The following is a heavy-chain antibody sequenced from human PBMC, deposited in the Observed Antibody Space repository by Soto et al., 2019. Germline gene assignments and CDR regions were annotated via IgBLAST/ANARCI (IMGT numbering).Heavy chain of an antibody. CDR1: WSPATIIKIC. J-gene: IGHJ4*02. CDR2: IDWNDDK. CDR3: ARIRYGKYSGRDYDFGS. Sequence: GPTRVPHKQTLTLACTFRWSPATIIKICMNWIRQLTRKALEWLARIDWNDDKYYSTSLKTRLTISKDNSKNQVVLTMTNMDPVDTATYYFARIRYGKYSGRDYDFGSWGQGTLVTVSS. V-gene: IGHV2-70*11. D-gene: IGHD1-26*01.